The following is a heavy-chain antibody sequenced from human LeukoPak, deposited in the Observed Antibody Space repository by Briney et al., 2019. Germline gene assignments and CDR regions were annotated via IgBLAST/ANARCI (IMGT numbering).Heavy chain of an antibody. CDR1: GFTISNNY. Sequence: GGSLRLSCAASGFTISNNYMNWVRQAPGKGPEWVAVIYDGGITYYADSVKGRFTISRDDSKNTLHLQMHSLRVDDTAVYYCARDRDYSGSGSPDSWGQGTLVTVSS. V-gene: IGHV3-66*01. CDR2: IYDGGIT. CDR3: ARDRDYSGSGSPDS. D-gene: IGHD3-10*01. J-gene: IGHJ4*02.